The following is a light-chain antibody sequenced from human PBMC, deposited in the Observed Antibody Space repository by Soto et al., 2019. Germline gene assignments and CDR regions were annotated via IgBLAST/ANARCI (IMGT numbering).Light chain of an antibody. J-gene: IGKJ4*01. CDR3: QKYTSSPLT. Sequence: EIVLTQSPGTLSLSPGERATLSCRASQSVSSCYLAWYQQKPGQAPSLLIYGASSRATGIPDRFSGSESGTDFTLTISRREPEDFAVYYCQKYTSSPLTFGGGTKVEIK. CDR1: QSVSSCY. V-gene: IGKV3-20*01. CDR2: GAS.